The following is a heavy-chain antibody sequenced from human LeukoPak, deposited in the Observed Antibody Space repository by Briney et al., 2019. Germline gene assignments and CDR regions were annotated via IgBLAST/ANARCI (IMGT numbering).Heavy chain of an antibody. J-gene: IGHJ4*02. CDR2: IYSGGST. D-gene: IGHD2-2*01. CDR1: GFTVSSKY. CDR3: ARGCSSTSCYGFDY. Sequence: GGSLRLSCAASGFTVSSKYMSWVRQAPGKGLEWVSVIYSGGSTYYADSVKGRFTISRDNSKNTLYLQMNSLRAEDTAVYCCARGCSSTSCYGFDYWGQGTLVTVSS. V-gene: IGHV3-53*01.